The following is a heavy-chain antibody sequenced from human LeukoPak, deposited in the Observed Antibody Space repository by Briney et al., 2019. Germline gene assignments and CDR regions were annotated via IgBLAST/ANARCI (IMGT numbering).Heavy chain of an antibody. V-gene: IGHV1-18*01. D-gene: IGHD1-26*01. CDR3: ARDRELHDYYYYGMDV. Sequence: ASVKVSRTASGYIFTNYGISWVRQAPGQGLEWMGWISAYNGNTNYAQKLQGRVTMTTDTSTSTAYMELRSLRSDDTAVYYCARDRELHDYYYYGMDVWGQGTTVTVSS. J-gene: IGHJ6*02. CDR2: ISAYNGNT. CDR1: GYIFTNYG.